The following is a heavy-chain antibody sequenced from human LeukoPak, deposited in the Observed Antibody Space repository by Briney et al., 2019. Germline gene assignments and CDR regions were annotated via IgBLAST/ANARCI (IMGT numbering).Heavy chain of an antibody. Sequence: GGSLRLSCAASGFTFSNYAMSWGRQAPGKGLEWVSGISGSAGSTYYADSVKGRFTISRDNSTNTLYLQMNSLPDADTAVYYCAKKWGVGTTTLDYFDYWGQGTLVPVSS. J-gene: IGHJ4*02. CDR1: GFTFSNYA. CDR2: ISGSAGST. D-gene: IGHD1-26*01. V-gene: IGHV3-23*01. CDR3: AKKWGVGTTTLDYFDY.